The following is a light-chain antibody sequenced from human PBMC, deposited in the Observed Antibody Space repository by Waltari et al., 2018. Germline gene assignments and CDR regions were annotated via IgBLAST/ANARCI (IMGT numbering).Light chain of an antibody. CDR2: GAS. CDR3: QQYHDWPLYT. J-gene: IGKJ2*01. CDR1: QTISIN. V-gene: IGKV3-15*01. Sequence: EIVMTQSPATLSVSPGERASLPCRASQTISINLAWYQHKPGQAPRLLIYGASTRATGVPPRFSGSGSGTDFTLTISSLQSEDFAVYYCQQYHDWPLYTFGQGTNLEIK.